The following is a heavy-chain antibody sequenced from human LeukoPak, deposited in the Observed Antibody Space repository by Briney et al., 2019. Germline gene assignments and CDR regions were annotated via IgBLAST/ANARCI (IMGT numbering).Heavy chain of an antibody. V-gene: IGHV3-11*04. J-gene: IGHJ6*02. CDR1: GGSFSGYY. CDR3: ASYSSSWYDYYYGMDV. D-gene: IGHD6-13*01. Sequence: LSLTCAVYGGSFSGYYWSWIRQPPGKGLEWVSYISSSSSTIYYADSVKGRFTISRDNAKNSLYLQMNSLRAEDTAVYYCASYSSSWYDYYYGMDVWGQGTTVTVSS. CDR2: ISSSSSTI.